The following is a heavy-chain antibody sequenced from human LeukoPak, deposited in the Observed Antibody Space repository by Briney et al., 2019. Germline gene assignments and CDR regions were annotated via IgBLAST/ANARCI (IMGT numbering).Heavy chain of an antibody. CDR1: GFTFSSYG. D-gene: IGHD2-15*01. V-gene: IGHV3-23*01. CDR3: AKAPVTTCRGAFCYPFDY. Sequence: GGTLRLSCAASGFTFSSYGLSWVRQAPGKGLEWVSAISDTGNTYHADSVKGRFTISRDSSKNTLFLQMNRLRPEDAAVYYCAKAPVTTCRGAFCYPFDYWGLGTLVTVSS. CDR2: ISDTGNT. J-gene: IGHJ4*02.